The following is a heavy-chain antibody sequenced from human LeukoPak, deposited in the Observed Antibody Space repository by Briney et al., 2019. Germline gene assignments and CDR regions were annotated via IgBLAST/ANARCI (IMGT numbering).Heavy chain of an antibody. CDR1: GGSFSGYY. CDR2: IYYSRST. Sequence: SETLSLTCAGYGGSFSGYYWSWIRQPPGKGLKWIGYIYYSRSTNYNPSLKSRVTISVDTSKNQSSLKLSSVPAADTAVYYCAQSGSWDAFDIWGQGTMVTVSS. CDR3: AQSGSWDAFDI. J-gene: IGHJ3*02. V-gene: IGHV4-59*01. D-gene: IGHD3-10*01.